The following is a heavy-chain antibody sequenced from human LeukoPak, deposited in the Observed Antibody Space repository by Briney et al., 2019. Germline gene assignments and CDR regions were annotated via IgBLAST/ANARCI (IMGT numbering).Heavy chain of an antibody. J-gene: IGHJ4*02. Sequence: SETLSLTCAVYGGSFSGYYWSWIRQPPGKGLEWIGETNHSGSTNYNPSLKSRVTISVDTSKNQFSLKLSSVTAADTAVYYCARLRQRGYGSGSFSRFVDYWGQGTLVTVSS. D-gene: IGHD3-10*01. V-gene: IGHV4-34*01. CDR2: TNHSGST. CDR1: GGSFSGYY. CDR3: ARLRQRGYGSGSFSRFVDY.